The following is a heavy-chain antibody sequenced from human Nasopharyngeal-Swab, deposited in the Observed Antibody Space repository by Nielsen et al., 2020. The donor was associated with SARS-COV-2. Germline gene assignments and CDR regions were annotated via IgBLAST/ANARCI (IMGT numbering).Heavy chain of an antibody. Sequence: SVKASCKASAGTFSSYAISRARHPPGQGLEWLGGIIPIFGTANYAQKFQGRVTITADKSTSTAYMELSSLRSEDTAVYYCARAHPGYSSSWYDYYYYYMDVWGKGTTVTVSS. V-gene: IGHV1-69*06. D-gene: IGHD6-13*01. CDR2: IIPIFGTA. CDR1: AGTFSSYA. CDR3: ARAHPGYSSSWYDYYYYYMDV. J-gene: IGHJ6*03.